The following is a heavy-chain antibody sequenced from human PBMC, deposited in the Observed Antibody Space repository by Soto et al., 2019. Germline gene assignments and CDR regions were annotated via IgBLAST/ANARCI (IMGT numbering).Heavy chain of an antibody. CDR1: GFTFSSYG. Sequence: PGGSLRLSCAASGFTFSSYGMHWVRQAPGKGLEWVAVIWYDGSNKYYADSVKGRFTISRDNSKNTLYLQMNSLRAEDTAVYYCARDRNFGVTSYYFDYWGQGTLVTVSS. J-gene: IGHJ4*02. D-gene: IGHD3-10*01. CDR3: ARDRNFGVTSYYFDY. V-gene: IGHV3-33*01. CDR2: IWYDGSNK.